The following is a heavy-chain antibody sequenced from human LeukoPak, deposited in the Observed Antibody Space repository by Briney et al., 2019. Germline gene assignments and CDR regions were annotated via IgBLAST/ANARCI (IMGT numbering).Heavy chain of an antibody. CDR3: ASLNSYYIAAAGRSPDY. D-gene: IGHD6-13*01. CDR1: GGSISSSSYY. CDR2: IYYSGST. J-gene: IGHJ4*02. V-gene: IGHV4-39*07. Sequence: KPSETLSLTCTVSGGSISSSSYYWGWIRQPPGKGLEWIGSIYYSGSTYYNPPLKSRVTISVDTSKNQFSLKLSSVTAADTAVYYCASLNSYYIAAAGRSPDYWGQGTLVTVSS.